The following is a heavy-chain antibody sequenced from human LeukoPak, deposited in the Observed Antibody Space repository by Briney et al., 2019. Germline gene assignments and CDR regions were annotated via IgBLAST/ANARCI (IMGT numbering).Heavy chain of an antibody. V-gene: IGHV3-30*18. CDR2: ISYDGSNK. Sequence: PGGSLRLSCAASGFTFSSYGMHWVRQAPGKGLEWVAVISYDGSNKYYADSVKGRFTISRDNSKNTLYLQMNSLRAEDTAVYYCAKGFGYSGYDLYYYYGMDVWGQGTTVTVSS. D-gene: IGHD5-12*01. J-gene: IGHJ6*02. CDR3: AKGFGYSGYDLYYYYGMDV. CDR1: GFTFSSYG.